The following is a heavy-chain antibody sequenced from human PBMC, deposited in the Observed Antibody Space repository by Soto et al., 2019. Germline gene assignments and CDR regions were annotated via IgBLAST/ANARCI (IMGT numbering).Heavy chain of an antibody. V-gene: IGHV3-30-3*01. CDR2: ISYDGSNK. J-gene: IGHJ3*02. CDR1: GFTFSSYA. CDR3: ARCVDTWVYGAFDI. D-gene: IGHD5-18*01. Sequence: ESGGGVVQPGRSLRLSCAASGFTFSSYAMHWVRQAPGKGLEWVAVISYDGSNKYYADSVKGRFTISRDNSKNTLYLQMNSLRAEDTAVYYCARCVDTWVYGAFDIWGQGTMVTVSS.